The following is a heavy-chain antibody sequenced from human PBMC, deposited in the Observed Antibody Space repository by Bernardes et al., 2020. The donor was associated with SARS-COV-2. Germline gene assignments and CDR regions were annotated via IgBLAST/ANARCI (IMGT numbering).Heavy chain of an antibody. J-gene: IGHJ6*02. D-gene: IGHD1-26*01. V-gene: IGHV3-21*01. CDR2: ISSSSSYI. CDR1: GFIFSSYS. CDR3: ARDRDGSPAFYGMDV. Sequence: GGSLRLSCAASGFIFSSYSVNWVRQAPGKGLEWVSSISSSSSYIYYADSVKGRFTISRDNAKNSLYLQMNSLRAEDTAVYYCARDRDGSPAFYGMDVWGQGTTVTVSS.